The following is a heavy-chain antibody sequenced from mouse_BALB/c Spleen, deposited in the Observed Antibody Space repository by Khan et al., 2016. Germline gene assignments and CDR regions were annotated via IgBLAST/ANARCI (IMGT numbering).Heavy chain of an antibody. CDR2: ISYSGTT. CDR3: ARWLDAMDY. J-gene: IGHJ4*01. V-gene: IGHV3-2*02. Sequence: EVQLQESGPGLVKPSQSLSLTCTVTGYSITSDYAWNWIRQFPGNKLEWMGYISYSGTTTHNPSLKSRISITRDTSKNQFCLQLNSVTTEYTATYYCARWLDAMDYWGRGTSVTVSS. D-gene: IGHD2-2*01. CDR1: GYSITSDYA.